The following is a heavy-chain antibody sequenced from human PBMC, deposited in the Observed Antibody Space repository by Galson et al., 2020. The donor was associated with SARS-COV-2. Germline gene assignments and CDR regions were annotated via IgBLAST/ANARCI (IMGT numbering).Heavy chain of an antibody. CDR2: IYYSGST. CDR1: GGSISSGGYY. D-gene: IGHD1-26*01. J-gene: IGHJ6*02. CDR3: ARDLLRAQTTTGGMYYYYYGMDV. V-gene: IGHV4-31*03. Sequence: SETLSLTCTVSGGSISSGGYYWSWIRQHPGKGLEWIGYIYYSGSTYYNPSLKSRVTISVDTSKNQFSLKLSSVTAADTAVYYCARDLLRAQTTTGGMYYYYYGMDVWGQGTTVTVSS.